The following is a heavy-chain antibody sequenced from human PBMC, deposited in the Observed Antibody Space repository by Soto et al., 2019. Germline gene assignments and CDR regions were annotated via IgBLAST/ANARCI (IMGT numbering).Heavy chain of an antibody. J-gene: IGHJ4*02. D-gene: IGHD3-22*01. CDR1: GASVTSDDYY. Sequence: SETLSLTCAVSGASVTSDDYYWSWIRQPPGKGQEWIGYIYHSGSTYYNPSLKSRVSISIDTSQNQFSLKLTSLTAADTAVYYCARDPIFYYASSGYGGYYFDYWGQGSRVTVYS. CDR3: ARDPIFYYASSGYGGYYFDY. V-gene: IGHV4-30-4*01. CDR2: IYHSGST.